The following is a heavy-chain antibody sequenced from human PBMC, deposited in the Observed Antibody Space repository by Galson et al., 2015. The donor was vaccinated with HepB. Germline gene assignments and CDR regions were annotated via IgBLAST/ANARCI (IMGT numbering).Heavy chain of an antibody. V-gene: IGHV4-39*01. CDR2: IYYSGST. J-gene: IGHJ5*02. CDR1: GGSIRSSSYY. CDR3: ARQVGSGYPTGFDP. Sequence: ETLSLTCSVSGGSIRSSSYYWGWIRQPPGKGLEWIGSIYYSGSTYYNPSLKSRVTISVDTSKNRFSLNLSSVTAADTAVYYCARQVGSGYPTGFDPWGQGTLVTVSS. D-gene: IGHD3-22*01.